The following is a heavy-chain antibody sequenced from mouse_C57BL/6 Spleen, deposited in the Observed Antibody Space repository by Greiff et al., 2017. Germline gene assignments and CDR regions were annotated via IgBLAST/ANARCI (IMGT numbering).Heavy chain of an antibody. J-gene: IGHJ3*01. D-gene: IGHD3-1*01. V-gene: IGHV10-1*01. CDR3: GREARGGGFAY. Sequence: EVKLMESGGGLVQPKGSLKLSCAASGFSFNTYAMNWVRQAPGKGLEWVARIRSKSNNYATYYADSVKDRFTISRDDSESRLYLQMNNLKTEDTAMYYCGREARGGGFAYWGQGTLVTVSA. CDR1: GFSFNTYA. CDR2: IRSKSNNYAT.